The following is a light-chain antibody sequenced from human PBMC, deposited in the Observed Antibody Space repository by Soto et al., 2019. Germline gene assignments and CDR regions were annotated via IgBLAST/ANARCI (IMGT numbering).Light chain of an antibody. V-gene: IGKV3-15*01. CDR2: GAS. CDR1: QSVNSN. CDR3: QQYNDCPLT. Sequence: EKVMTQSPAALSVSPGERATLSCRASQSVNSNLAWYQRKPGQAPRLLLYGASTRAAGSPARFSGSASGTEFTLRNSSLQSEDAAVYYDQQYNDCPLTFGGGTKVEIK. J-gene: IGKJ4*01.